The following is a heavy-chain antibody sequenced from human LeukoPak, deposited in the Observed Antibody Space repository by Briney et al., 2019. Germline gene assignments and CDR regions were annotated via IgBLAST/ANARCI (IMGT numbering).Heavy chain of an antibody. J-gene: IGHJ4*02. CDR1: GGSISISNW. CDR2: IYHTGST. D-gene: IGHD3-9*01. CDR3: ARVHNDILTDDSLGDKFDY. V-gene: IGHV4-4*02. Sequence: SETLSLTCAVSGGSISISNWYSWVRQPPGKGLEWIGEIYHTGSTNYNPSLKSRVTISVDESKNQVSLKLSSVTAADTAVYYCARVHNDILTDDSLGDKFDYWGQGTLVTVSS.